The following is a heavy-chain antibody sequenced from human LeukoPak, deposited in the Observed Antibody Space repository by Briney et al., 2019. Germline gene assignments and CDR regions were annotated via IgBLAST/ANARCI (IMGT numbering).Heavy chain of an antibody. Sequence: PGGSLRLSCAASGFTVSSNYMIWVRQAPGKGLEWVSVIYSGGSTYYADSVKGRFTISRDNSKNTLYLQMNSLRAEDTAVYYCAGTMVRGVMLGMDVWGQGTTVTVSS. D-gene: IGHD3-10*01. J-gene: IGHJ6*02. CDR1: GFTVSSNY. CDR2: IYSGGST. CDR3: AGTMVRGVMLGMDV. V-gene: IGHV3-53*01.